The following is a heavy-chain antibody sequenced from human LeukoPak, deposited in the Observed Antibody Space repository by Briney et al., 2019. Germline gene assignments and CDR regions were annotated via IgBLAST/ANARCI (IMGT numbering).Heavy chain of an antibody. Sequence: NPGESLRLSCAASGFTFSSYTMKWVRQAPAKGLEWVSSISGNSSYIYYADSVRGRFTIARDNAKNSLYLQTHSLRAEDTDVYYCARVVWGHLTYYFDYWGQGTLVTVSS. CDR2: ISGNSSYI. J-gene: IGHJ4*02. CDR1: GFTFSSYT. V-gene: IGHV3-21*01. D-gene: IGHD1-14*01. CDR3: ARVVWGHLTYYFDY.